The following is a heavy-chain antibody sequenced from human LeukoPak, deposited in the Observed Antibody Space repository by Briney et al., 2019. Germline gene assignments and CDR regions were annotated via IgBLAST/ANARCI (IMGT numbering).Heavy chain of an antibody. CDR2: ISSSSSYI. D-gene: IGHD5-24*01. J-gene: IGHJ4*02. CDR3: ARGVEMATVRNYFDY. Sequence: GGSLRLSCAASGFTFSSNNMNWVRQAPGKGLEWVSSISSSSSYIYYADSVNGRFTISRDNAKNSLYLQMNNLRAEDTAVYYCARGVEMATVRNYFDYWGQGILVTVSS. V-gene: IGHV3-21*01. CDR1: GFTFSSNN.